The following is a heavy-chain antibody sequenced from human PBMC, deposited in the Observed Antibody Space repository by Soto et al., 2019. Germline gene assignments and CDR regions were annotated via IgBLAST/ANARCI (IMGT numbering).Heavy chain of an antibody. CDR2: ISGSGGST. CDR1: GFTFSSYA. Sequence: QSGGSLRLSCAASGFTFSSYAMSWVRQAPGKGLEWVSAISGSGGSTYYADSVKGRFTISRDNSKNTLYLQMNSLRAEDTAVYYCENSRGGAVVGFDYWGQGTLVTVSS. V-gene: IGHV3-23*01. J-gene: IGHJ4*02. D-gene: IGHD6-19*01. CDR3: ENSRGGAVVGFDY.